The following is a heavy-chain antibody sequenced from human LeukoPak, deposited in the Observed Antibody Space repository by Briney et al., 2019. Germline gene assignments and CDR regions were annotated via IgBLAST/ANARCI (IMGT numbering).Heavy chain of an antibody. CDR3: ARDRGYDYYDSSGYYPKDYFDY. CDR1: GYTFTSYY. V-gene: IGHV1-46*03. CDR2: INPSGGST. Sequence: ASVKVSCKASGYTFTSYYMHWVRQAPGQGLERMGIINPSGGSTSYAQKFQGRVTMTRDTSTSTVYMELSSLRSEDTAVYYCARDRGYDYYDSSGYYPKDYFDYWGQGTLVTVSS. J-gene: IGHJ4*02. D-gene: IGHD3-22*01.